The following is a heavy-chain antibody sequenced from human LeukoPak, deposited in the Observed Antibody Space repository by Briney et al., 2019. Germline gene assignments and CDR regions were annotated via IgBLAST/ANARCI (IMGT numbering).Heavy chain of an antibody. V-gene: IGHV3-48*01. CDR3: ARCEGGGSCYFDY. Sequence: GGSLRLSYAASGFTFSSHSMNWVRQAPGKGLEWVSYISTGSTTIYYADSVKGRFTISRDNAKNSLYLEMNSLIAEDTAVYYCARCEGGGSCYFDYWGQGTLVTVSS. CDR2: ISTGSTTI. J-gene: IGHJ4*02. D-gene: IGHD2-15*01. CDR1: GFTFSSHS.